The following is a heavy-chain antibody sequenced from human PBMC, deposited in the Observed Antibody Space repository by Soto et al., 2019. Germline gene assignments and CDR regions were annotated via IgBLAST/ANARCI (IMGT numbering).Heavy chain of an antibody. CDR3: AKDPVSYNGIYDPFDL. CDR2: IDGDGSA. CDR1: GFTLSNYA. D-gene: IGHD1-1*01. V-gene: IGHV3-23*01. J-gene: IGHJ3*01. Sequence: EVQLLESGGGLVQPGGSLRLSCVASGFTLSNYAMSWVRQAPGKGLEWVSVIDGDGSAKFADSVKGRLTVSRDNSKNTLYLQMDSLRAEDTAIYYCAKDPVSYNGIYDPFDLWGRGTMVTVSS.